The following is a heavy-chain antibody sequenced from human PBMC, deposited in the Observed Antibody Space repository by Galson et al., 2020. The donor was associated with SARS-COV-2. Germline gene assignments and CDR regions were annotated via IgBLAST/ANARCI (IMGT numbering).Heavy chain of an antibody. Sequence: SETLSLTCAVYGGSFSGYYWSWIRQPPGKGLEWIGEINHSGSTNYNPSLKSRVTISVDTSKNQFSLKVSSVTAADTAVYYCARGLLPWKNFDYWGQGTLVTVSS. CDR1: GGSFSGYY. J-gene: IGHJ4*02. CDR2: INHSGST. CDR3: ARGLLPWKNFDY. V-gene: IGHV4-34*01. D-gene: IGHD1-26*01.